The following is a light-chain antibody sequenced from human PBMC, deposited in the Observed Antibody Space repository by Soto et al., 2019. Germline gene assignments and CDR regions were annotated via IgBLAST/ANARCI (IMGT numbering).Light chain of an antibody. CDR3: QQLNNFPRT. CDR1: QGISSY. CDR2: GAS. V-gene: IGKV1-9*01. J-gene: IGKJ1*01. Sequence: DIQLTQSPSFLSASVGDRVSITCRASQGISSYLAWYQQRPGKAPNLLMYGASTLQRGVPSRFSGSASGTTFTLTINNLQPEDFATYYGQQLNNFPRTFGQGTKVE.